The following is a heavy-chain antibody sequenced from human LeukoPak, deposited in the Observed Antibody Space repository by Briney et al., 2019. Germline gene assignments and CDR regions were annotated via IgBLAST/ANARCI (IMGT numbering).Heavy chain of an antibody. V-gene: IGHV1-18*01. CDR3: ARYCSGGSCYLPLGFFDL. CDR2: ISGYNGNT. Sequence: ASVKVSCKASGYIFTSYGISWVRQAPGQGLEWVGWISGYNGNTKYAQNLQGRVTMTTDTSASTAYMELRSLRSDDTAVYYCARYCSGGSCYLPLGFFDLWGRGTLVTVSS. CDR1: GYIFTSYG. D-gene: IGHD2-15*01. J-gene: IGHJ2*01.